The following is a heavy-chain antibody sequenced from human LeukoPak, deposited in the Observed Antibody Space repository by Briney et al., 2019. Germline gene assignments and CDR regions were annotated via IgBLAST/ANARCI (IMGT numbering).Heavy chain of an antibody. V-gene: IGHV3-30*04. CDR3: ARNTGGGYSYGYGDF. D-gene: IGHD5-18*01. J-gene: IGHJ4*02. CDR2: ISYDGSNK. Sequence: PGGSLRLSCAASGFTFSSYATHWVRQAPGKGLEWVAVISYDGSNKYYADSVKGRFTISRDNSKNTLYLQMNSLRAEDTAVYYCARNTGGGYSYGYGDFWGQGTLVTVSS. CDR1: GFTFSSYA.